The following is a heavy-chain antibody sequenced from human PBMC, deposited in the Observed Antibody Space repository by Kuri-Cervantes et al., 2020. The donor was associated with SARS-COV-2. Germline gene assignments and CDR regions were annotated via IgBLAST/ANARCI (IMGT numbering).Heavy chain of an antibody. V-gene: IGHV3-43D*04. J-gene: IGHJ6*03. D-gene: IGHD3-3*01. CDR3: ARGGYYDFWSGYLRDSYYYMDV. CDR2: ISWDGGST. Sequence: GESLKISCAASGFTFDDYAMHWVRQAPGKGLEWVSLISWDGGSTYYADSVKGRFTISRDNSKNSLYLQMNSLRAEDTAVYYCARGGYYDFWSGYLRDSYYYMDVWGKGTTVTVSS. CDR1: GFTFDDYA.